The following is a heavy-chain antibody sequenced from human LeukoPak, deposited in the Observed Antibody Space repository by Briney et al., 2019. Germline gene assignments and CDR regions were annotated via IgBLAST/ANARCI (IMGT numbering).Heavy chain of an antibody. D-gene: IGHD5-12*01. Sequence: GASLRLSCAASGFTFSSYAMHWVRQAPGKGLEWVAVISYDGSNKYYADSVKGRFTISRDNSKNTLYLQMNSLRAEDTAVYYCAKVYSGYSYFDYWGQGTLVTVSS. J-gene: IGHJ4*02. CDR2: ISYDGSNK. CDR1: GFTFSSYA. V-gene: IGHV3-30-3*01. CDR3: AKVYSGYSYFDY.